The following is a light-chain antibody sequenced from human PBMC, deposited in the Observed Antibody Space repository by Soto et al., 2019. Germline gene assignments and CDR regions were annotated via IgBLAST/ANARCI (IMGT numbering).Light chain of an antibody. J-gene: IGKJ5*01. V-gene: IGKV3-11*01. CDR3: QQRRNT. CDR1: QSVSSY. CDR2: DAS. Sequence: EIVLTQSPGTLSLSPGERATLSCRASQSVSSYLAWYQQKPGQAPRLLIYDASNRATGIPARFSGSGSGTDFTLTISSLEPEDFAVYYCQQRRNTFGQGTRLENK.